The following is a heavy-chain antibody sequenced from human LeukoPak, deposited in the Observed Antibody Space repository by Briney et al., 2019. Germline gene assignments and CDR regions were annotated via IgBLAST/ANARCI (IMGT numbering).Heavy chain of an antibody. Sequence: GASVKVSCKASGYTFTSYGISWVRQAPGQGLEWMGWISAYNGNTNYAQKLQGRVTMTTDTSTSTAYMELRSLRSDDTAVYYCARDLEGVQGSGSYSNWFDPWGQGTLVTVSS. CDR1: GYTFTSYG. D-gene: IGHD3-10*01. CDR3: ARDLEGVQGSGSYSNWFDP. CDR2: ISAYNGNT. J-gene: IGHJ5*02. V-gene: IGHV1-18*01.